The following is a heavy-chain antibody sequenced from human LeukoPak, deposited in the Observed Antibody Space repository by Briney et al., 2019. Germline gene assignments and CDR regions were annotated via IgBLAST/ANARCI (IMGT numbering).Heavy chain of an antibody. CDR1: GFTFSRYR. CDR3: ARDGGYSYGFLKVAFDI. Sequence: PGGSLRLSCAASGFTFSRYRMNWVRQAPGKGLEWVSSISSSSSYIYYADSVKGRFTISRDNAKNSLYLQMNSLRAEDTAVYYCARDGGYSYGFLKVAFDIWGQGTMVTVSS. D-gene: IGHD5-18*01. V-gene: IGHV3-21*01. CDR2: ISSSSSYI. J-gene: IGHJ3*02.